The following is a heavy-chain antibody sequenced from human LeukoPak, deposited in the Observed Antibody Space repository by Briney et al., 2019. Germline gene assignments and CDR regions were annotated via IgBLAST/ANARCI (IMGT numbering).Heavy chain of an antibody. V-gene: IGHV3-7*05. CDR2: IKQDGSDK. Sequence: GGSLRLSCAGSGFTFSNYWMSWVRQAPGKGLEWVANIKQDGSDKYYVDSVKGRFTISRDNAKNSLYLQMNSLRAEDTAVYYCARATTLFGVDKYFHYWGQGTPVTVSS. CDR1: GFTFSNYW. J-gene: IGHJ4*02. CDR3: ARATTLFGVDKYFHY. D-gene: IGHD3-3*01.